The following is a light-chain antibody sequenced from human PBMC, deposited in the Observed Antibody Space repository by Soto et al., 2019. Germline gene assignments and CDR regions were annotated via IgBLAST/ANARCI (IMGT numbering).Light chain of an antibody. CDR2: GAS. CDR1: QSVSSSY. CDR3: QQYGSSLLT. V-gene: IGKV3-20*01. J-gene: IGKJ4*01. Sequence: EIVLTQSPGTLSLSPGERATLSCRASQSVSSSYLAWYQQNPGQAPSLLIYGASSMATGIPDRFSGSGSGTDFTLTISRLEPEDFALYYCQQYGSSLLTFGGRTNVEIK.